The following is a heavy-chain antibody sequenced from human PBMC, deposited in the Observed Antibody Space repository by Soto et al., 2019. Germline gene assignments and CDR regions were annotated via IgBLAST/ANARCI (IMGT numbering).Heavy chain of an antibody. D-gene: IGHD1-26*01. Sequence: QVQLVESGGGVVQPGRSLRLSCAASGFTFSSYGMHWVRQAPGKGLEWVVVIWYDGSNKYYADSVKGRFTISRDNSKNTLYLQMNSLRAEDTAVYYCARDLGGSVGAGTFDYWGQGTLVTVSS. CDR2: IWYDGSNK. J-gene: IGHJ4*02. V-gene: IGHV3-33*01. CDR3: ARDLGGSVGAGTFDY. CDR1: GFTFSSYG.